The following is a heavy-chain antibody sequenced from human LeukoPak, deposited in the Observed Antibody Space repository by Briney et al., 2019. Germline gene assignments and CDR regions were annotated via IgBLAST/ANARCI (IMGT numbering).Heavy chain of an antibody. CDR3: ARDIVGGSGSGSMDV. J-gene: IGHJ6*02. CDR2: IYYSGST. CDR1: GGPISSYY. Sequence: SETLSLTCTVSGGPISSYYWSWIRQPPGKGLEWIGYIYYSGSTYYNPSLKSRVTISVDTSKNQFSLNLSSATAADTAVYYCARDIVGGSGSGSMDVWGQGTTVTVSS. D-gene: IGHD3-10*01. V-gene: IGHV4-59*06.